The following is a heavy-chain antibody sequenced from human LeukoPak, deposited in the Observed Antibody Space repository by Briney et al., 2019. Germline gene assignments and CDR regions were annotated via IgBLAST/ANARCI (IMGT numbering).Heavy chain of an antibody. CDR3: AKGNEEY. V-gene: IGHV3-23*01. CDR1: QFALRDHG. J-gene: IGHJ4*02. CDR2: ISASGDET. Sequence: GGSLRLSCSASQFALRDHGMTWVRQAPGKGLEWVSAISASGDETYYTDSVKGRFTISRDNSKNTLYLQMNSLRAEDTAVYYCAKGNEEYWGQGTLVTVSS.